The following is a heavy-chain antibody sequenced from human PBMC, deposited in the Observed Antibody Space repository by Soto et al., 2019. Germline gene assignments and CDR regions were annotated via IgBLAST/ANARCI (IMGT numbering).Heavy chain of an antibody. CDR1: CASISSYY. Sequence: SETLSLTCSVSCASISSYYWTWIRQPPGGGLEWVGYMHHTQGTNDNPSLRGRVHMSIDTSMNQFSLRLTSVTAADTAVYSCARVPFVGYFDWLDPWGHGTLVTVSS. CDR3: ARVPFVGYFDWLDP. V-gene: IGHV4-59*01. CDR2: MHHTQGT. J-gene: IGHJ5*02. D-gene: IGHD3-9*01.